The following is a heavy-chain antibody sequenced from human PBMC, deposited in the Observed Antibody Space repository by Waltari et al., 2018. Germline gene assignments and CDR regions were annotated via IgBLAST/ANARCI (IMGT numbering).Heavy chain of an antibody. CDR1: GYSFTSYW. J-gene: IGHJ6*02. Sequence: EVQLVQSGAEVKKPGESLRISCKGSGYSFTSYWISWVRQMPGKGLEWMGRLEPRDPYTTYSPSFQGHVTTSADKSISTAYLQWSSLKASDTAMYYCARQTGYYYYYYGMDVWGQGTTVTVSS. V-gene: IGHV5-10-1*03. CDR2: LEPRDPYT. CDR3: ARQTGYYYYYYGMDV.